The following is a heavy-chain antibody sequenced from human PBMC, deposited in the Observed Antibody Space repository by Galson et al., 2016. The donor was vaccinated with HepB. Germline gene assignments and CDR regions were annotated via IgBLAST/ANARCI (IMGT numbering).Heavy chain of an antibody. J-gene: IGHJ6*02. V-gene: IGHV4-34*01. CDR1: GQSLSGFY. D-gene: IGHD3-10*01. CDR2: INHSGGI. CDR3: ARGRVQTRLDMVRGRLVSGWNYYPVDV. Sequence: SETLSLTCAVHGQSLSGFYWNWIRQAPERGLEWIGEINHSGGINYNPSLESRVTISGDTSKNQVSLRLNSVTAADTAVYYCARGRVQTRLDMVRGRLVSGWNYYPVDVWGQGTTVTVSS.